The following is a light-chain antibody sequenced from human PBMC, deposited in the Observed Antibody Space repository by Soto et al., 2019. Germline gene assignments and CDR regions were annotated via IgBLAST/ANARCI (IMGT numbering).Light chain of an antibody. CDR3: QSYDSSLSGYV. Sequence: QSVLTQPPSVSGAPGQRVTISCTGSSSNIGAGYDVHWYQQVPGTAPKLLIYANNNRPSGVPDRFSGSKSGTSASLAITGLQAEDEADYYCQSYDSSLSGYVFGTGTNVTVL. J-gene: IGLJ1*01. CDR2: ANN. V-gene: IGLV1-40*01. CDR1: SSNIGAGYD.